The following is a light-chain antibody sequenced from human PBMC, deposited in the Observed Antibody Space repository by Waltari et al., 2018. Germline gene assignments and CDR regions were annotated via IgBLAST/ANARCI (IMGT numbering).Light chain of an antibody. CDR2: GNK. Sequence: QSVLTQPPSVSGAPGQRVTISCTGSSSNIGAGYDVHWDQQLPGTAPKLVICGNKHRPSGAPDRFSGAKSGTSASLAITGLQAEDGADYYCQSYDSGLEESGVFGGGTRLTVL. V-gene: IGLV1-40*01. CDR3: QSYDSGLEESGV. J-gene: IGLJ3*02. CDR1: SSNIGAGYD.